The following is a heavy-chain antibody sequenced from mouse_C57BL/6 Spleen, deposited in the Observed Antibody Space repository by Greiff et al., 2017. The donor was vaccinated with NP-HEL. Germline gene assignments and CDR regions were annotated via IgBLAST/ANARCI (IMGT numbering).Heavy chain of an antibody. J-gene: IGHJ4*01. D-gene: IGHD2-4*01. CDR1: GYTFTSYW. V-gene: IGHV1-55*01. CDR3: ARGYDYPSYAMDY. Sequence: VQLQQSGAELVKPGASVKMSCKASGYTFTSYWITWVKQRPGQGLEWIGDIYPGSGSTNYNEKFKSKATLTVDTSSSTAYMQLSSLTSEDSAVYYCARGYDYPSYAMDYWGQGTSVTVSS. CDR2: IYPGSGST.